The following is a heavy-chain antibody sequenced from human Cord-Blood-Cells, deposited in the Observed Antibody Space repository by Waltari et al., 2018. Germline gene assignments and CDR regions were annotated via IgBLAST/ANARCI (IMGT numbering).Heavy chain of an antibody. CDR2: FDPEDGET. CDR3: ATDQIAARPGYYYYYYMDV. CDR1: GYTLTELS. D-gene: IGHD6-6*01. V-gene: IGHV1-24*01. Sequence: QVQLVQSGAEVKKPGASVKVSCKVSGYTLTELSMHWVRQAPGKGLEWMGGFDPEDGETIYAQKFQGRVTMTEDTSTDTAYMELSSLRSEDTAVYYYATDQIAARPGYYYYYYMDVWGKGTTVTVSS. J-gene: IGHJ6*03.